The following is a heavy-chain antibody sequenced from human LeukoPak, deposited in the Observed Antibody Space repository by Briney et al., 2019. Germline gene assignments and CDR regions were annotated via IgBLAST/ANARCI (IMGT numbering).Heavy chain of an antibody. V-gene: IGHV3-30-3*01. CDR2: ISYDGSNK. D-gene: IGHD6-19*01. J-gene: IGHJ5*02. Sequence: GGSLRLSCAASGFTFSSYAMHWVRQAPGKGLEWVAVISYDGSNKYYADSVKGRFTISRDNSKNTLYLQMNSLRAEDTAVYYCARDAGYSSGWGHLNWFDPWGQGTLVTVSS. CDR3: ARDAGYSSGWGHLNWFDP. CDR1: GFTFSSYA.